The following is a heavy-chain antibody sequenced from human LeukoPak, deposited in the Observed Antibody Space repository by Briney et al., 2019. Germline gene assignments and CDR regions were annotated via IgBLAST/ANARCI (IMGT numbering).Heavy chain of an antibody. J-gene: IGHJ4*02. Sequence: GGSLRLSCAASGFIFTTYAMGWVRPAPGKGLEWVSSIKGGGGDPFYADSVKGRFTISRDNSKNTLFLQLNSLRAEDTAVYYCAKGGHDFNPFYWWGQGTLVTVSS. CDR2: IKGGGGDP. D-gene: IGHD2-21*02. CDR3: AKGGHDFNPFYW. CDR1: GFIFTTYA. V-gene: IGHV3-23*01.